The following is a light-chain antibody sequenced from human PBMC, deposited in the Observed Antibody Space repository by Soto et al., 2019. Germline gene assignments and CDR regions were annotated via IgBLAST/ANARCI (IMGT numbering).Light chain of an antibody. Sequence: DIPMTQSPSTLSAFVGDTVTITCRASQSISHWLAWYQQRPGRAPKLLIYDASSLESGVPSRFSGSGSGTEFTLTISSRHPDDVATFYCQQYSAYPYTFCQGTKLEIK. CDR2: DAS. CDR1: QSISHW. V-gene: IGKV1-5*01. J-gene: IGKJ2*01. CDR3: QQYSAYPYT.